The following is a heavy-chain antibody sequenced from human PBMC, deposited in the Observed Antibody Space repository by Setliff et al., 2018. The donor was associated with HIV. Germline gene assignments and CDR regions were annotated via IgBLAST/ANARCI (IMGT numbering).Heavy chain of an antibody. CDR1: GYSFSTYW. V-gene: IGHV5-51*01. CDR2: IYPGDSDI. Sequence: PGESLKISCKGSGYSFSTYWIGWVRQMPGKGLEWMGIIYPGDSDITYSPSFQGQVTISADKSISTAYLQWSSLKASDTAMYYCARHTRQLEFLEWLSPHYYHYYYMDVWGQGTTVTVSS. D-gene: IGHD3-3*01. CDR3: ARHTRQLEFLEWLSPHYYHYYYMDV. J-gene: IGHJ6*03.